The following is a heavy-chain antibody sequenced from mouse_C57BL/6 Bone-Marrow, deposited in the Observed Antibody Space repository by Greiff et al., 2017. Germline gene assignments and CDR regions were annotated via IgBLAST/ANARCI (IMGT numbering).Heavy chain of an antibody. D-gene: IGHD1-1*01. J-gene: IGHJ4*01. CDR3: AREDPDSYGSRCAMDY. V-gene: IGHV1-61*01. CDR2: IYPSDSET. Sequence: QVQLQQPGAELVRPGSSVKLSCKASGYTFTSYWMDWVKQRPGQGLEWIGNIYPSDSETHYNQKFKDKATLTVDKSSSTAYMQLSSLTSEDAAVYYCAREDPDSYGSRCAMDYWGQGTSVTVSS. CDR1: GYTFTSYW.